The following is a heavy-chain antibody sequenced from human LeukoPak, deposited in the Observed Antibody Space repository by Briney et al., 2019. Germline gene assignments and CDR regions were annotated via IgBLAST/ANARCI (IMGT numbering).Heavy chain of an antibody. Sequence: SETLCLTCTVSGGSISSSSYYWGWIRQPPGKGLEWIGSIYYSGSTYYNPSLKSRVTISVDTSKNQFSLKLSSVTAADTAVYYCARRIIAARDDAFDIWGQGTMVTVSS. CDR2: IYYSGST. D-gene: IGHD6-6*01. CDR1: GGSISSSSYY. V-gene: IGHV4-39*01. J-gene: IGHJ3*02. CDR3: ARRIIAARDDAFDI.